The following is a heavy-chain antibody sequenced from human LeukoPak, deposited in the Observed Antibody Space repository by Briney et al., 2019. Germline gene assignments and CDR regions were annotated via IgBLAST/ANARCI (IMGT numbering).Heavy chain of an antibody. CDR3: ARGGEYYYDSSGYYYAKGYYYYGMDV. J-gene: IGHJ6*02. D-gene: IGHD3-22*01. Sequence: SETLSLTCAVYGGSFSGYYWSWIRQPPGKGLEWIGEINHSGSTNYNPSLKSRVTISVDTSKNQFSLKLSSVTAADTAVYYCARGGEYYYDSSGYYYAKGYYYYGMDVWGQGTTVTVSS. CDR1: GGSFSGYY. CDR2: INHSGST. V-gene: IGHV4-34*01.